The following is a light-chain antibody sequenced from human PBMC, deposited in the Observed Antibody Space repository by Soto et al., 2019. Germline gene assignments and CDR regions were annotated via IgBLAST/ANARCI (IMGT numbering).Light chain of an antibody. CDR2: DDS. Sequence: QSALTQPASVSGSPGQSITISCTGTSSDVGGYNYVSWYQQHPGKAPKLMIYDDSNRPSGVSNRFSGSKSGNTASLTISGLQAEDEADYYCSSYTSSSTPCVFGGGTKLTVL. CDR1: SSDVGGYNY. CDR3: SSYTSSSTPCV. J-gene: IGLJ2*01. V-gene: IGLV2-14*01.